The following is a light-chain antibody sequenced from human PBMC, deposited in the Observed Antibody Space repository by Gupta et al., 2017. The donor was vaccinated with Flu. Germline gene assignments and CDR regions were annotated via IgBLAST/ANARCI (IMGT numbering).Light chain of an antibody. J-gene: IGKJ1*01. V-gene: IGKV4-1*01. CDR2: LTS. CDR3: QQDYSSPCT. Sequence: SLVERATITPKSNLSCLFSANHYDFLCCYQQKPGQPPNLLIYLTSTRESGVPDRFSCSGSETDFTLSLDNLQAEDVAVYYCQQDYSSPCTFGRGTRVEIK. CDR1: LSCLFSANHYDF.